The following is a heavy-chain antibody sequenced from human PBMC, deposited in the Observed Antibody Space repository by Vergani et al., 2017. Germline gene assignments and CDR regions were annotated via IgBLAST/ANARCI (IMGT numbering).Heavy chain of an antibody. J-gene: IGHJ3*01. Sequence: QVQLVQSGAEVKKPGASVKVSCKASGYTFTGYYMHWVRQAPGQGLEWMGWINPNSGSTNYAKKFQGRVPMTRDTSISTAYMELGRRRSGDTAVYYCARDGNAFDVWGQGTMVTVSS. CDR3: ARDGNAFDV. D-gene: IGHD1-26*01. CDR2: INPNSGST. CDR1: GYTFTGYY. V-gene: IGHV1-2*02.